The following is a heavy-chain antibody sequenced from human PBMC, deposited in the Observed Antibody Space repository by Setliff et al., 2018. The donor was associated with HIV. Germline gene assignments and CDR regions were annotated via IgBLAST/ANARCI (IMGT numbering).Heavy chain of an antibody. J-gene: IGHJ6*02. V-gene: IGHV4-38-2*02. CDR3: ARAMRGVVVTNMYYYYGMDV. CDR2: IYHSGRT. D-gene: IGHD2-21*02. Sequence: PSETLSLTCTVSGYSISSGYYWGWIRQPPGKGLEWIGSIYHSGRTYYNPSLKSRVTISVDTSKNQFSLKLSSVTAADTAVYYCARAMRGVVVTNMYYYYGMDVLGQGTTVTVSS. CDR1: GYSISSGYY.